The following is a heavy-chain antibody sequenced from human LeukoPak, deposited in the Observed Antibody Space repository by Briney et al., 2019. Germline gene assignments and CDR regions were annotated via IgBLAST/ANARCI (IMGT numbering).Heavy chain of an antibody. D-gene: IGHD3-22*01. CDR1: GGSISSSSYY. J-gene: IGHJ4*02. CDR3: ARGDRSGYYGVIYYFDY. Sequence: SETLSLSCTVSGGSISSSSYYWGWMRQPPGKGLEWIGSIYYSGSTYYNPSLKSRVTMSVDTSKNQFSLKLSSVTAADTAVYYCARGDRSGYYGVIYYFDYWGQGTLVTVSS. CDR2: IYYSGST. V-gene: IGHV4-39*07.